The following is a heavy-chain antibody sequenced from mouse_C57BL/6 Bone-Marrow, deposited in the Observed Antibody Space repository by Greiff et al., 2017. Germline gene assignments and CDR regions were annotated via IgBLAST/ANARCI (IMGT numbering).Heavy chain of an antibody. D-gene: IGHD2-4*01. CDR1: GFTFSSYA. Sequence: EVQLVESGGGLVKPGGSLKLSCAASGFTFSSYAMSWVRQTPEKRLEWVATISDGGSYTYYPDNVKGRFTISRDNAKNNLYLQMSHLKSEDTAMYYCASGDDYEGGPYAMDYWGQGTSVTVSS. CDR2: ISDGGSYT. J-gene: IGHJ4*01. CDR3: ASGDDYEGGPYAMDY. V-gene: IGHV5-4*01.